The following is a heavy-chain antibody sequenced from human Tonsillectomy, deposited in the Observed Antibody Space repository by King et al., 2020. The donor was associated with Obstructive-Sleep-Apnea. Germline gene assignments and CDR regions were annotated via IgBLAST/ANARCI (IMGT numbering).Heavy chain of an antibody. CDR2: ISSSSSYI. Sequence: VQLVESGGGLVKPGGSLRLSCAASGFTFSSYSMNWVRQAPGKGLEWVSSISSSSSYIYYADSVKGRFTISRDNAKNSLYLQMNSLRAEDTAVYYCARRDMGYDILTGYYDFDYWGQGTLVTVSS. D-gene: IGHD3-9*01. CDR1: GFTFSSYS. CDR3: ARRDMGYDILTGYYDFDY. J-gene: IGHJ4*02. V-gene: IGHV3-21*01.